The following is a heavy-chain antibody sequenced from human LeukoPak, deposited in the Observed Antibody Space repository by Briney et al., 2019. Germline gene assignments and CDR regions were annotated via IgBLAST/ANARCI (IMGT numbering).Heavy chain of an antibody. CDR3: ARLTHRAYYCGSGSYYKVFDY. D-gene: IGHD3-10*01. CDR1: GGSFSGYY. Sequence: PSETLSLTCAVYGGSFSGYYWSWIRQPPGKGLEWIGEINHSGSTNYNPSLKSRVTISVDTSKNQFSLKLSSVTAADTAVYYCARLTHRAYYCGSGSYYKVFDYWGQGTLVTVSS. V-gene: IGHV4-34*01. J-gene: IGHJ4*02. CDR2: INHSGST.